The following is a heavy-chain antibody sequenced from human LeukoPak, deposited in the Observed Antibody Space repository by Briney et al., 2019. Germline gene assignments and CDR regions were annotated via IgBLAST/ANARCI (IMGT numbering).Heavy chain of an antibody. Sequence: TLSLTCTVSGGSISSGGYYWSWIRQHPGKGLKWIGYIYYSGSTYYNPSLKSRVTISVDTSKNQFSLKLSSVTAADTAVYYCARVWSTSNYYYYMDVWGKGTTVTVSS. V-gene: IGHV4-31*03. CDR2: IYYSGST. J-gene: IGHJ6*03. CDR3: ARVWSTSNYYYYMDV. D-gene: IGHD2-2*01. CDR1: GGSISSGGYY.